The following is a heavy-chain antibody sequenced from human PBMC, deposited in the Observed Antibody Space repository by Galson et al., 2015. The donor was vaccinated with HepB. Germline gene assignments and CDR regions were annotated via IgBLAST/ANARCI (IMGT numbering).Heavy chain of an antibody. V-gene: IGHV3-30-3*01. CDR3: ARDPGRLTPLDY. Sequence: SLRLSCAASGFTFSSYAMHWVRQAPGKGLEWVAVISYDGSNKYYADSVKGRFTISRDNSKNTLYLQMNSLRAEDTAVYYCARDPGRLTPLDYWGQGTLVTVSS. CDR2: ISYDGSNK. CDR1: GFTFSSYA. D-gene: IGHD3-10*01. J-gene: IGHJ4*02.